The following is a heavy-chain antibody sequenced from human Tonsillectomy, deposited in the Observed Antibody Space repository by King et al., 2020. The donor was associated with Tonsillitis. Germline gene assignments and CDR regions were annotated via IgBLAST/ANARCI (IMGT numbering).Heavy chain of an antibody. Sequence: LQLQESGPGLVKPSETLSLTCTVSGGSISSYYWSWLRQPPGKGLEWIGYIYYSGSTNYNPSLKSRVTISVDTSKNQFSLKLSSVTAADTAVYYCARDSIRGPFDYWGQGTLVTVSS. CDR1: GGSISSYY. J-gene: IGHJ4*02. CDR3: ARDSIRGPFDY. V-gene: IGHV4-59*01. CDR2: IYYSGST. D-gene: IGHD3-10*01.